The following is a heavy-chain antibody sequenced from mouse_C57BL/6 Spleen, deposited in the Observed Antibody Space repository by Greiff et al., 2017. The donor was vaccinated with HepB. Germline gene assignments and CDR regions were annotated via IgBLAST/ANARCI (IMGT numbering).Heavy chain of an antibody. CDR3: ARRPLNYAMDY. CDR2: IHPNSGST. V-gene: IGHV1-64*01. J-gene: IGHJ4*01. CDR1: GYTFTSYW. Sequence: QVQLQQPGAELVKPGASVKLSCKASGYTFTSYWMHWVKQRPGQGLEWIGMIHPNSGSTNYNEKFKSKATLTVDKSSSTAYMQLSSLTSEDSAVYYCARRPLNYAMDYWGQGTSVPVSS.